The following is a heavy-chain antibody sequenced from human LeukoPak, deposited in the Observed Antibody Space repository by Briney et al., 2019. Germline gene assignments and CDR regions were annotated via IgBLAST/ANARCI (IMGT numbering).Heavy chain of an antibody. D-gene: IGHD6-13*01. CDR3: AKSFTSSSWYFVGRVDAFDI. Sequence: PGGSLRLSCAASGFTFSSYAMSWVRQAPGKGLEWVSAISGSGGSTYYADSVKGRFTISRDNSKNTLYLQMNSLRAEDTAVYYCAKSFTSSSWYFVGRVDAFDIWGQGTMVTVSS. CDR2: ISGSGGST. CDR1: GFTFSSYA. V-gene: IGHV3-23*01. J-gene: IGHJ3*02.